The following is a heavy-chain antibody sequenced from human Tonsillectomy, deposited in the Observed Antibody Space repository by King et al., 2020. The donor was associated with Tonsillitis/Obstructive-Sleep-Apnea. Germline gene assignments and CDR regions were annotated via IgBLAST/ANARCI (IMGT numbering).Heavy chain of an antibody. CDR3: ARDHGGMTTVTRFDY. Sequence: VQLVESGAEVKKPGASVKVSCKASGYTFTNYGISWVRQAPGQGLQWMGWISAYNGNTNYAQKLQGRVTMTTDTSTSTAYMELRSLRSDDTAVYYCARDHGGMTTVTRFDYWGQGTLVTVSS. CDR1: GYTFTNYG. V-gene: IGHV1-18*01. J-gene: IGHJ4*02. D-gene: IGHD4-17*01. CDR2: ISAYNGNT.